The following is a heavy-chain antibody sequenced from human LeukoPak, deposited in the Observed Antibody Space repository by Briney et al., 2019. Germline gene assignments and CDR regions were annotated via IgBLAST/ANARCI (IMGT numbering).Heavy chain of an antibody. V-gene: IGHV1-18*01. CDR1: GYTFTSYD. CDR3: ARTPGMRFLEWPNPDY. J-gene: IGHJ4*02. D-gene: IGHD3-3*01. Sequence: ASVKVSCKASGYTFTSYDINWVRQAPGQGLEWMGWISAYNGNTNYAQKLQGRVTMTTDTSTSTAYMELRSLRSDDTAVYYCARTPGMRFLEWPNPDYWGQGTLVTVSS. CDR2: ISAYNGNT.